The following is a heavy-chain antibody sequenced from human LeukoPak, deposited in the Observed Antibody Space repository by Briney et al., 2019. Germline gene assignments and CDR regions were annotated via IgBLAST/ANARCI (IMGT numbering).Heavy chain of an antibody. CDR2: IYYSGST. J-gene: IGHJ4*02. V-gene: IGHV4-39*01. CDR3: ARAYYDYVWGSYRHGAPHYFDY. Sequence: PSETLSLTCTVSGGSISSGDYYWSWIRQPPGKGLEWIGSIYYSGSTYYNPSLKSRVTISVDTSKNQFSLKLSSVTAADTAVYYCARAYYDYVWGSYRHGAPHYFDYWGQGTLVTVSS. D-gene: IGHD3-16*02. CDR1: GGSISSGDYY.